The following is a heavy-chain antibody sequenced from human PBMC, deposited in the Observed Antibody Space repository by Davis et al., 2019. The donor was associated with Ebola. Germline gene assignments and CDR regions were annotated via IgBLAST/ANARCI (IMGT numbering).Heavy chain of an antibody. D-gene: IGHD3-22*01. V-gene: IGHV3-49*04. CDR2: IRSKAYGGTT. Sequence: GESLKISCTASGFTFGDYAMSWVRQAPGKGLEWVGFIRSKAYGGTTEYAASVKGRFTISRDDSKSIAYLQMNSLKTEDTAVYYCTRDSAPPLLGDSSGYHGVDYWGQGTLVTVSS. CDR1: GFTFGDYA. J-gene: IGHJ4*02. CDR3: TRDSAPPLLGDSSGYHGVDY.